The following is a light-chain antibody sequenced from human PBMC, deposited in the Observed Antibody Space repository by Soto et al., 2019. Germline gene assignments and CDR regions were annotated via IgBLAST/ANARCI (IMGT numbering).Light chain of an antibody. V-gene: IGKV3-20*01. J-gene: IGKJ1*01. CDR3: HQYGISPRT. Sequence: EIVLTQSPGTLSLSPGERATLSCRASRSVSSSDLAWYQQKPGQAPRLLIYAASSSATGIPDRFSGGGSGTDFTLTISRLEPEVSAVYYCHQYGISPRTFGQGTKVEIK. CDR2: AAS. CDR1: RSVSSSD.